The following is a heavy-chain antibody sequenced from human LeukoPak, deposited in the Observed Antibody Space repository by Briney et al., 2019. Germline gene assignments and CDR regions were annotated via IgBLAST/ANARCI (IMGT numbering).Heavy chain of an antibody. V-gene: IGHV4-61*02. D-gene: IGHD3-22*01. Sequence: SQTLSLTCTVSGGSISSGSYYWSWIRQPAGKGLEWIGRIYTSGSTNYNPSLKSRVAISVDTSKNQFSLKLSSVTAADTAVYYCARPNFESYYYDSSGSYAFDIWGQGTMVTVSS. CDR2: IYTSGST. J-gene: IGHJ3*02. CDR1: GGSISSGSYY. CDR3: ARPNFESYYYDSSGSYAFDI.